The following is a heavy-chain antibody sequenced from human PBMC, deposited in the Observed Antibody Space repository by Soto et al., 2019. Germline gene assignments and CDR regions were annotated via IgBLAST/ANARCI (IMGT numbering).Heavy chain of an antibody. D-gene: IGHD2-2*01. V-gene: IGHV1-69*06. CDR1: GGTFSSYA. CDR2: IIPIFGTA. Sequence: VASVKVSCKASGGTFSSYAISWVRQAPGQGLEWMGGIIPIFGTANYAQKFQGRVTITADKSTSTAYMELSSLRSEDTAVYYCARGGCSSTSCYGDLNYYYGMDVWGQGTTVTVSS. CDR3: ARGGCSSTSCYGDLNYYYGMDV. J-gene: IGHJ6*02.